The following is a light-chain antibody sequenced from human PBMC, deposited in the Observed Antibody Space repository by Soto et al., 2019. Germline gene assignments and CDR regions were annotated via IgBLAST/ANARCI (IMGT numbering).Light chain of an antibody. Sequence: QSALTQPASVSGSPGQSITISCTGTSRDVGTYNYVSWYQHHPGKAPKLIIYEVSNRPSGVSNRFSGSKSGSTASLTIAGLPAEDEADYHCTSYTRDTALVFGTGTKLTVL. CDR2: EVS. J-gene: IGLJ1*01. V-gene: IGLV2-14*01. CDR3: TSYTRDTALV. CDR1: SRDVGTYNY.